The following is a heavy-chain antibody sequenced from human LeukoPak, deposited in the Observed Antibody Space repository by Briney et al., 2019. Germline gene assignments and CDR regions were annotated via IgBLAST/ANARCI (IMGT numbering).Heavy chain of an antibody. J-gene: IGHJ4*02. CDR2: INAGNGNT. V-gene: IGHV1-3*01. CDR1: GYTFTSYA. D-gene: IGHD6-19*01. CDR3: ARHRSSGLSYFDY. Sequence: ASVKVSCKASGYTFTSYAMHWVRQAPGQRLEWMGWINAGNGNTKYSQKFQGRVTITRDTSASTAYMELSSLRSEDTAVYHCARHRSSGLSYFDYWGQGTLVTVSS.